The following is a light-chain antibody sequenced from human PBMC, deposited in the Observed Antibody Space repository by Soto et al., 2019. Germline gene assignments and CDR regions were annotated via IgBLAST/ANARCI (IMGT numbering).Light chain of an antibody. Sequence: QSVLTQPASVSGSPGQSITISCTGTSSDVGGYNYVSWYQQHPGKAPKLMIYDVSNRPSGVSNRFSGSKSGNTASLTISGLQAEDEADYYCSSYTRSSTLYVFGTG. CDR1: SSDVGGYNY. J-gene: IGLJ1*01. V-gene: IGLV2-14*01. CDR2: DVS. CDR3: SSYTRSSTLYV.